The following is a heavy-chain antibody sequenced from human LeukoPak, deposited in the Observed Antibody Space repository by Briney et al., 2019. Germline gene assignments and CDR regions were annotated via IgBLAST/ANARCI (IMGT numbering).Heavy chain of an antibody. CDR1: GFTFNSYT. CDR3: ARSRSSSPYDKNLNY. V-gene: IGHV3-21*01. Sequence: GGSLRLSCTASGFTFNSYTMSWVREAPGKGLEWVASTSGSTNYIYHAASVKGRFSISRDDAQSSVYLQMNSLKDEDTAVYYCARSRSSSPYDKNLNYWGQGTLVTVSS. CDR2: TSGSTNYI. J-gene: IGHJ4*02. D-gene: IGHD3-10*01.